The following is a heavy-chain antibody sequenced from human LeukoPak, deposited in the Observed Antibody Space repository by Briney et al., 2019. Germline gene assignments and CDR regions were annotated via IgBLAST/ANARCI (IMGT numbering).Heavy chain of an antibody. V-gene: IGHV3-11*01. Sequence: PGGSLRLSCAASGFTFSDYYMSWIRQAPGKGLEWVSYISSSGSTIYYADSVKGRFTISRDNAKNSLYLQMNSLRAEDTAVYYCAKDGGVDYYDSSGYDACEIWRQGTRVSVSS. CDR2: ISSSGSTI. CDR1: GFTFSDYY. CDR3: AKDGGVDYYDSSGYDACEI. D-gene: IGHD3-22*01. J-gene: IGHJ3*02.